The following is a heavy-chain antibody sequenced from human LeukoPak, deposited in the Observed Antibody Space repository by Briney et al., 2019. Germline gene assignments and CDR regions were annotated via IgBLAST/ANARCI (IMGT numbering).Heavy chain of an antibody. V-gene: IGHV3-23*01. J-gene: IGHJ5*02. Sequence: GGSLRLSCAASGFTFSSYGMSWVRQAPGKGLEWVSAISGSGGSTYYADSVKGRFTISRDNSKNTLYLQMNSLRAEDTAVYYCAKVPTYSSSSGIRGDWFDPWGQGTLVTVSS. CDR3: AKVPTYSSSSGIRGDWFDP. CDR2: ISGSGGST. D-gene: IGHD6-6*01. CDR1: GFTFSSYG.